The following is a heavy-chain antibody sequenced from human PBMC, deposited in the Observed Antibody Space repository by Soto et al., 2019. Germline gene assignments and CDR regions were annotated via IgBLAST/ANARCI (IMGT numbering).Heavy chain of an antibody. V-gene: IGHV1-69*13. D-gene: IGHD5-12*01. CDR3: ARALEDGYNYLGPGYY. J-gene: IGHJ4*02. CDR2: IIPILGTA. CDR1: GGTFSSYA. Sequence: SVKVSCKASGGTFSSYAISWVRQAPGQGLEWMGGIIPILGTANYAQKFQGRVTITADESTSTAYMELSSLRSEDTAVYYCARALEDGYNYLGPGYYWGQGTLVTVSS.